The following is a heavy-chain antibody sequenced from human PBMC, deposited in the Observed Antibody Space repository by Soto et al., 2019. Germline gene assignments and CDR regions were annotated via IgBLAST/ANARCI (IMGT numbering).Heavy chain of an antibody. CDR1: GFTFSNYK. CDR3: VRDLLVAAPTVNY. D-gene: IGHD2-15*01. V-gene: IGHV3-48*02. Sequence: EVQLVESGGGLVQPGGSLRLSCAASGFTFSNYKMSWVRQAPGKGLEWVSYISTSSSIINYADSVKGRFTIYRDNAKNSQYLQMTSLRDEDTGVYYCVRDLLVAAPTVNYWGQGSLVTVST. CDR2: ISTSSSII. J-gene: IGHJ4*02.